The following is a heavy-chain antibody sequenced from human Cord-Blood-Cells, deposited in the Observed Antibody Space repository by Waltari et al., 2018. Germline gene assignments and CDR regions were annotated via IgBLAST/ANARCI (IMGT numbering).Heavy chain of an antibody. Sequence: QLQLQESGPGLVKPSETLSLTCTVPGGSISSSSYYWGWIRQPPGKGLEWIGSIYYSGSTYYNPSLKRRVTISVDTSKNQFSLKLSSVTAADTAVYYCARESVAAVGHFDYWGQGTLVTVSS. CDR1: GGSISSSSYY. V-gene: IGHV4-39*07. CDR2: IYYSGST. CDR3: ARESVAAVGHFDY. J-gene: IGHJ4*02. D-gene: IGHD6-13*01.